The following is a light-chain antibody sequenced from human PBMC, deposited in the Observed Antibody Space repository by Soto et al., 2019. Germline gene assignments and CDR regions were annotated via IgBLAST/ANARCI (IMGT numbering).Light chain of an antibody. CDR1: QGIASN. V-gene: IGKV3-15*01. Sequence: IVMTQSPATLSVSPGERVTLSCRASQGIASNLAWYQQKPGQAPRLLIYGASTRATGIPASFSGSESGTEFTPTISSLQSEDFAVYYCQQYNNWPLTFGGGTKVEIK. CDR3: QQYNNWPLT. J-gene: IGKJ4*01. CDR2: GAS.